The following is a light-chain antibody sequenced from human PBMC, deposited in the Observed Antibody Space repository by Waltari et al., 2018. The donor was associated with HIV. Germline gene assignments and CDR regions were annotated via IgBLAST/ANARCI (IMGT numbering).Light chain of an antibody. CDR1: WGTIGSLNP. V-gene: IGLV1-40*01. CDR3: LAFDVGLGHWV. CDR2: DNS. Sequence: QSLLTQSASVSGAPGQRITISCTGHWGTIGSLNPVHCSPQPPGEAPKLLIYDNSNRPSGISGRFSASRSGPSASLTIAGLQPEDEADYFCLAFDVGLGHWVFVEGARLTVL. J-gene: IGLJ3*02.